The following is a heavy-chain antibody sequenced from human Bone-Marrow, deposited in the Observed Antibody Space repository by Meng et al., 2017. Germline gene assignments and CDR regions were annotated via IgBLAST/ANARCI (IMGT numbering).Heavy chain of an antibody. CDR2: INHSGST. CDR3: ARAQDHPYCSGSGCYSWPMAFDI. V-gene: IGHV4-34*01. Sequence: QVQLQQWGAGLLKPSETLSLTCAVYGGSFSGYYWTWIRQPPGKGLEWIGEINHSGSTKYNPSLQSRVTISLDTSKNQFSLNLNSVTAADTALYYCARAQDHPYCSGSGCYSWPMAFDIWDQGTVVTVSS. D-gene: IGHD2-15*01. J-gene: IGHJ3*02. CDR1: GGSFSGYY.